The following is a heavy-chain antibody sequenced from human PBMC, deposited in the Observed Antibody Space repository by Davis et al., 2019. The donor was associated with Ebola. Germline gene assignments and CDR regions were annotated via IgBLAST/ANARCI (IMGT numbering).Heavy chain of an antibody. J-gene: IGHJ4*02. CDR3: ARDLSGVEDIVVVPAAIGY. CDR1: GYTFTGYY. D-gene: IGHD2-2*01. V-gene: IGHV1-2*06. Sequence: AASVKVSCKASGYTFTGYYMHWVRQAPGQGLEWMGRINPNSGGTNYAQKFQGRVTMTRDTSISTAYMELSRLRSDDTAVYYCARDLSGVEDIVVVPAAIGYWGQGTLVTVSS. CDR2: INPNSGGT.